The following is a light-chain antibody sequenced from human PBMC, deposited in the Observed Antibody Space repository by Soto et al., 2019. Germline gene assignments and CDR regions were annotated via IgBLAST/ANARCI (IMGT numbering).Light chain of an antibody. CDR1: QTISSW. CDR2: DAS. J-gene: IGKJ3*01. CDR3: QQYNSYSLFT. Sequence: DIQMTQSPSTLSASAGDRVTITCRASQTISSWLAWYQQKPGKAPKLLIYDASSLESGVPSRFSGSGSGTEFTLTISSLQPDDFATYYCQQYNSYSLFTFGPGTKVDI. V-gene: IGKV1-5*01.